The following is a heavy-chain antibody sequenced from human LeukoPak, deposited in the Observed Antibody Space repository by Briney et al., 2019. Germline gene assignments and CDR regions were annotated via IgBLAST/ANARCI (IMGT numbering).Heavy chain of an antibody. J-gene: IGHJ4*02. CDR3: AREIVGSTTGFDY. V-gene: IGHV4-39*02. CDR1: GGSISSSSYY. D-gene: IGHD1-26*01. CDR2: IYYSGST. Sequence: PSETLSLTCTVSGGSISSSSYYWGWIRQPPGKGLEWIGSIYYSGSTYYNPSLKSRVTISVDTSKNQFSLKLSSVTAADTAVYYCAREIVGSTTGFDYWGQGTLVTVSS.